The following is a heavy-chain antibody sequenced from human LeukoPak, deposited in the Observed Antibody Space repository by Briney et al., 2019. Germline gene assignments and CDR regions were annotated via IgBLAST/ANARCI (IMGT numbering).Heavy chain of an antibody. Sequence: SETLSLTCAVYGGSFSGYYWGWIRQPPGKGLEWIGSIYYNGSTYYNPSLKSRVTISVDTSKNQFSLKLSSVTAADTAVYYCARHALKRQWEILNPTFDCWGQGTLVTVSS. V-gene: IGHV4-39*01. CDR1: GGSFSGYY. D-gene: IGHD1-26*01. CDR2: IYYNGST. CDR3: ARHALKRQWEILNPTFDC. J-gene: IGHJ4*02.